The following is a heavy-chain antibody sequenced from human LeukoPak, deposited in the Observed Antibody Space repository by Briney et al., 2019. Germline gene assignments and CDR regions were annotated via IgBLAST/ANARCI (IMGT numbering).Heavy chain of an antibody. V-gene: IGHV1-69*13. CDR1: GDTFSSYA. CDR3: ARLWFGESSGGGYFDY. Sequence: SVKVSCKASGDTFSSYAISWVRQAPGRGLEWMGGIIPIFGTANYAQKFQGRVTITADESTSTAYMELSSLRSEDTAVYYCARLWFGESSGGGYFDYWGQGTLVTVSS. D-gene: IGHD3-10*01. J-gene: IGHJ4*02. CDR2: IIPIFGTA.